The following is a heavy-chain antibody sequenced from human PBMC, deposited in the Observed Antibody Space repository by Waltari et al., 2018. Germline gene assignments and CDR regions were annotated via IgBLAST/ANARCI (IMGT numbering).Heavy chain of an antibody. CDR2: IKQDGSKK. V-gene: IGHV3-7*03. CDR3: AREGAGGFDY. J-gene: IGHJ4*02. Sequence: EVQLVESGGGLVQPGGSLRLSCAASGFTFSSYWMSWVRQAPGKGLEWVANIKQDGSKKEYVDSVKGRFTISRDNAKNSLYLKMNSLRADDTAVYYCAREGAGGFDYWGQGTLVTVSS. D-gene: IGHD1-26*01. CDR1: GFTFSSYW.